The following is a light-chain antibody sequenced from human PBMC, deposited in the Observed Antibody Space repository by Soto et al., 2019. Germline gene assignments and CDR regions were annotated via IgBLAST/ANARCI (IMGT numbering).Light chain of an antibody. CDR3: QQRSNCPPLIT. J-gene: IGKJ5*01. CDR2: GAS. CDR1: QSVSSN. Sequence: EIVLTQSQATLSGSPGEIAKLSCRASQSVSSNLAWYQQKPGQAPRLLIYGASTRATGIPARFSGSGSGTEFTLTISSLKSEDFAVYYCQQRSNCPPLITFGQGTRLEIK. V-gene: IGKV3-15*01.